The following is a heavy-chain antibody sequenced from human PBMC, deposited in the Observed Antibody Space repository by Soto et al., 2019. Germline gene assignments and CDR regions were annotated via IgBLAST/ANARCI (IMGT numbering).Heavy chain of an antibody. CDR1: GGSISSTNYY. CDR2: VYYNGFT. D-gene: IGHD3-3*01. Sequence: LSLTCTVSGGSISSTNYYWGWIRQPPGKGLEWIGNVYYNGFTYYNPSLKSRVTISVDTSKNHFSLKLTSVTAADTAVYYCARQDDFWSGSNWFDPWGQGTLVTVSS. V-gene: IGHV4-39*01. CDR3: ARQDDFWSGSNWFDP. J-gene: IGHJ5*02.